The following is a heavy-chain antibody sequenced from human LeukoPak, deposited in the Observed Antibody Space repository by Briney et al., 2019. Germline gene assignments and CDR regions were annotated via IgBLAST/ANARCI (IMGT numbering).Heavy chain of an antibody. V-gene: IGHV1-69*13. D-gene: IGHD3-22*01. CDR2: IIPIFGTA. J-gene: IGHJ3*02. Sequence: ASVKVSCKASGGTFSSYAISWVRQAPGQGLEWMGGIIPIFGTANYAQKFQGRVTITADESTSTAYMELSSLRSEDTAVYYCARCSSVVKDAFDIWGQGTMVTVSS. CDR3: ARCSSVVKDAFDI. CDR1: GGTFSSYA.